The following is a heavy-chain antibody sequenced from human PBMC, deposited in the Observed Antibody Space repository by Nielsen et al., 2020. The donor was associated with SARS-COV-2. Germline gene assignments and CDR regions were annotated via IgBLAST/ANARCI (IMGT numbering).Heavy chain of an antibody. D-gene: IGHD5-18*01. Sequence: GESLKISCAASGFTFSSYAMHWVRQAPGKGLEWVAVISYDGSNKYYADSVKGRFTISRDNSKNMLFLEVNSLRAEDTAIYYCAIPSSGYNFGIFESWGQGSLVTVSS. V-gene: IGHV3-30-3*01. CDR3: AIPSSGYNFGIFES. CDR2: ISYDGSNK. CDR1: GFTFSSYA. J-gene: IGHJ4*02.